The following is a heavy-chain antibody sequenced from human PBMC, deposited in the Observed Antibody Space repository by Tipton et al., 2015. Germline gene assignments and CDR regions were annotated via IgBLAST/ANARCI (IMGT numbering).Heavy chain of an antibody. Sequence: TLSLTCTVSGDSISSGSYHWAWIRQPTGKGLEYIGSVYHLGGTLYNPSLQSRVNISMDTSKNQFFLKMDSVTAADTAVYYCARGTPFRFWGRGTLVTVSS. V-gene: IGHV4-39*01. D-gene: IGHD2-15*01. CDR2: VYHLGGT. CDR1: GDSISSGSYH. J-gene: IGHJ4*02. CDR3: ARGTPFRF.